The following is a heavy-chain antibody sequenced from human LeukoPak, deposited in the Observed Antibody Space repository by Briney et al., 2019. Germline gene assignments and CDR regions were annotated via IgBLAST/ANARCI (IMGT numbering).Heavy chain of an antibody. CDR1: GFMFSSYS. Sequence: GGSLRLSCAASGFMFSSYSMNWVRQAPGKGLEWVSSLSSSSSYIYYADSVKGRFTISRDNAKNSLYLQMNSLRAEDMAVYYCARTEVIPAAIGENSYYGMDVWGKGTTVTVSS. CDR3: ARTEVIPAAIGENSYYGMDV. D-gene: IGHD2-2*01. V-gene: IGHV3-21*01. J-gene: IGHJ6*04. CDR2: LSSSSSYI.